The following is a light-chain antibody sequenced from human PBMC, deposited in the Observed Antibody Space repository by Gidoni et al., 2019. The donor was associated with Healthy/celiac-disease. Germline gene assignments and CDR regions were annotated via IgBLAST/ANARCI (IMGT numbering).Light chain of an antibody. V-gene: IGKV3-11*01. CDR3: QQRSNWPREVT. J-gene: IGKJ5*01. CDR2: DAS. CDR1: QSVSSY. Sequence: EIVFTQSPATLSLSPGERATLSCRASQSVSSYLAWYQQKPGQAPRLLIYDASNRATGIPARFSGSGSGTDFTLTISSLEPEEFAVYYCQQRSNWPREVTFGQGTRLEIK.